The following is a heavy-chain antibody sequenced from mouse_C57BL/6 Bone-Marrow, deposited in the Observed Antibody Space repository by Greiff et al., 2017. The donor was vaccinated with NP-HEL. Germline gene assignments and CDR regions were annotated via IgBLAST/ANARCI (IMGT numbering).Heavy chain of an antibody. D-gene: IGHD1-1*01. CDR3: TRDGHSYGSSPAWFAY. Sequence: DVKLVESGEGLVKPGGSLKLSCAASGFTFSSYAMSWVRQTPEKRLEWVAYISSGGDYIYYADPVKGRFTISRDNARNTLYLQMSSLKSEDTAMYYCTRDGHSYGSSPAWFAYWGQGTLVTVSA. J-gene: IGHJ3*01. CDR1: GFTFSSYA. CDR2: ISSGGDYI. V-gene: IGHV5-9-1*02.